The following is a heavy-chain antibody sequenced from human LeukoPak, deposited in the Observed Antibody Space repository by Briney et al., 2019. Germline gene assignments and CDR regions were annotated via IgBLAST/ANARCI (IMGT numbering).Heavy chain of an antibody. CDR3: AKDIGTGSYYHFDY. D-gene: IGHD1-26*01. Sequence: PGGSLRLSCAASGFTVSSNYMSWVRQAPGKGLEWVSGISWNSGSIDYADSVKGRFTISRDNAKNSLYLQMTSLRAEDTALYYCAKDIGTGSYYHFDYWGQGTLVTVSS. J-gene: IGHJ4*02. CDR1: GFTVSSNY. CDR2: ISWNSGSI. V-gene: IGHV3-9*01.